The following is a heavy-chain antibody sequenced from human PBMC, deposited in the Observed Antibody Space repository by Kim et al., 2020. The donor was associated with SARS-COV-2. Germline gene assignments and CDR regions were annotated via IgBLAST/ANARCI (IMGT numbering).Heavy chain of an antibody. CDR3: AKWGDIAGTPGYYGMDV. CDR1: GFTFSSYA. Sequence: GGSLRLSCAASGFTFSSYAMSWVRQAPGKGLEWVSAISGSGGSTYYADSVKGRFTISRDNSKNTLYLQMNSLRAEDTAVYYCAKWGDIAGTPGYYGMDVWGQGTTVTVSS. CDR2: ISGSGGST. J-gene: IGHJ6*02. D-gene: IGHD2-15*01. V-gene: IGHV3-23*01.